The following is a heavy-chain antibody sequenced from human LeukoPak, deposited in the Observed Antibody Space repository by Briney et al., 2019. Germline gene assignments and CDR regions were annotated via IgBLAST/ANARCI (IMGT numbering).Heavy chain of an antibody. J-gene: IGHJ1*01. D-gene: IGHD3-22*01. CDR2: IYSGGST. V-gene: IGHV3-53*01. CDR1: KFTFSSYA. Sequence: GGSLRLSCAASKFTFSSYAMSWVRQAPGKGLEWVSVIYSGGSTYYADSVKGRFTISRDNSKNTLYLQMNSLRAEDTAVYYCARGPDHEQWLRWPKYFQHWGQGTLVTVSS. CDR3: ARGPDHEQWLRWPKYFQH.